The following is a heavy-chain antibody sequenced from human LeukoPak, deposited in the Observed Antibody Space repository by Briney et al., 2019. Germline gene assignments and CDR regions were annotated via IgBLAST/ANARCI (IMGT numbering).Heavy chain of an antibody. CDR2: ISTYNGHT. V-gene: IGHV1-18*01. D-gene: IGHD1-26*01. CDR3: ARNSGYSKNNWFDP. J-gene: IGHJ5*02. CDR1: GYTFTSYG. Sequence: ASVKVSCKASGYTFTSYGISWVRPAPGQGLEWMGWISTYNGHTNYAQKLQGRVTMTTDTFTNTAYMELTSLRSDDTAVYYCARNSGYSKNNWFDPWGQGTLVTVSS.